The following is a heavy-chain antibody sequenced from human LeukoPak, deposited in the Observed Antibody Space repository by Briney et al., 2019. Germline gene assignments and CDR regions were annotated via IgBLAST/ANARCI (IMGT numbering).Heavy chain of an antibody. Sequence: SETLSLTCTVSGGSISGYYWSWIRQPPGKGLERIGYIYSSGSTNYNPSLKSRVTISLDTSKSQFSLKLLSVTAAATAGYYCARTIEGYNWFDPWGQGTLVTVSS. V-gene: IGHV4-59*01. CDR3: ARTIEGYNWFDP. CDR1: GGSISGYY. J-gene: IGHJ5*02. CDR2: IYSSGST.